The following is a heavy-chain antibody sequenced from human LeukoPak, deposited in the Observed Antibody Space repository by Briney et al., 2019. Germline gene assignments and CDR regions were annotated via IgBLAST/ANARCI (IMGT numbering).Heavy chain of an antibody. J-gene: IGHJ4*02. CDR2: MSYDGSNE. CDR1: GFIFSNYG. Sequence: PGEPLRLSRAASGFIFSNYGMHWVRQAPGKGLEWLAHMSYDGSNEYYADSVKGRFTISRDNSKKTLYLQMESLGTEDTAVYYCARGLGNWNCRLDSWGQGTLVTVSS. CDR3: ARGLGNWNCRLDS. D-gene: IGHD1-7*01. V-gene: IGHV3-30*03.